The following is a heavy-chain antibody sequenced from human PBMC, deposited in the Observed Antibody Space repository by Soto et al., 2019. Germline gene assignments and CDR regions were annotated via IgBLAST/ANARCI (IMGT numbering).Heavy chain of an antibody. CDR2: IRSKAYGVTT. D-gene: IGHD6-13*01. J-gene: IGHJ3*02. Sequence: PGGSLRLSCTASGFTFGDYAMSWFRQAPGKGLEWVDFIRSKAYGVTTEYAASVKGRFTISRDDSKSIAYLQMNSLKTEDTAVYYCTRDAAAGNPYAPNAFDIWGQGTMVTVSS. CDR1: GFTFGDYA. V-gene: IGHV3-49*03. CDR3: TRDAAAGNPYAPNAFDI.